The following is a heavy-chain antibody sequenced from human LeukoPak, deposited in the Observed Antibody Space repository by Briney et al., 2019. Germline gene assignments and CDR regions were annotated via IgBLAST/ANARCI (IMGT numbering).Heavy chain of an antibody. Sequence: GGSLRLSCAASGFTFDDYAMHWVRQAPGKGLEWVSLISWDGGSTYYADSVKGRFTISRDNSKNSLYLQMNSLRAEDTALYYCAKGYCGGDCHFDYWGQGTLVTVSS. J-gene: IGHJ4*02. CDR2: ISWDGGST. CDR1: GFTFDDYA. CDR3: AKGYCGGDCHFDY. V-gene: IGHV3-43D*04. D-gene: IGHD2-21*01.